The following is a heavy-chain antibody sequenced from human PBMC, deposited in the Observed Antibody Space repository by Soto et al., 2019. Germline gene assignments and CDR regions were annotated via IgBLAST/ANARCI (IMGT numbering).Heavy chain of an antibody. V-gene: IGHV3-33*01. CDR2: IWFDGSNE. CDR3: ARYGYCAYGVCHYYFDS. CDR1: GFIFSDYV. Sequence: QVQLVESGGGVVQPGSSLRLSCAASGFIFSDYVIHWVRQAPGKGLEWVAVIWFDGSNEYYADSVKGRFSVSRDNSKNTQYLQMNTLSAEDTALYYCARYGYCAYGVCHYYFDSWGQGTLVTVSS. D-gene: IGHD2-8*01. J-gene: IGHJ4*02.